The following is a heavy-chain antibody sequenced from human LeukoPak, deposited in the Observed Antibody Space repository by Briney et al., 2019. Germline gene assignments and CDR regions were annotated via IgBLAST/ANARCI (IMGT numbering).Heavy chain of an antibody. CDR1: GGTFSRYA. J-gene: IGHJ4*02. D-gene: IGHD2-2*01. CDR3: ATAFSGFCSMTSCPGYY. Sequence: SVKVSCKASGGTFSRYAISWVRQAPGQGLEWMGGIIPIFGTANYAQKFQGRVTITTDEATNTAFMELRSLRSEDTAVYFCATAFSGFCSMTSCPGYYWGQGTLVTVSS. V-gene: IGHV1-69*05. CDR2: IIPIFGTA.